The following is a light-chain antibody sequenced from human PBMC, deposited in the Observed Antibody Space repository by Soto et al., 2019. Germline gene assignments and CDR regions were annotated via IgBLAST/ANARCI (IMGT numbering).Light chain of an antibody. CDR2: AAS. J-gene: IGKJ1*01. Sequence: DIQMTQSPSTLSASVGDRVTISCRASQAINNYLVWFQQKPGKAPKVLIYAASTLQTGVPSRFSGSGSGTDFILTINWLQSEDFATYYCQQYYDYPRTFGQGTKVDIK. V-gene: IGKV1-16*01. CDR3: QQYYDYPRT. CDR1: QAINNY.